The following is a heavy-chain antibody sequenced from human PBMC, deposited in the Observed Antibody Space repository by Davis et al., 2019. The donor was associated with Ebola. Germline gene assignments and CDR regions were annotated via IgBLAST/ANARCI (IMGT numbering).Heavy chain of an antibody. D-gene: IGHD4-17*01. J-gene: IGHJ6*02. V-gene: IGHV4-34*01. CDR2: INHSGST. Sequence: GSLRLSCAVYGGSFSGYYWSWIRQPPGKGLEWIGEINHSGSTNYNPSLKSRVTISVDTSKNQFSLKLSSVTAADTAVYYCARGRGYGDYDDYYYYYGMDVWGQGTTVTVSS. CDR1: GGSFSGYY. CDR3: ARGRGYGDYDDYYYYYGMDV.